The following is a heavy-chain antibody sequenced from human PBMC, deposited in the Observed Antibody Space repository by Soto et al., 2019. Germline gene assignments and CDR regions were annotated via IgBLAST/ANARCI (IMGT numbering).Heavy chain of an antibody. J-gene: IGHJ4*02. V-gene: IGHV3-33*01. Sequence: GGSLRLSCAASGFTFSSYGMHWVRQAPGKGLEWVAVIWYDGSNKYYADSVKGRFTISRDNSKNTLYLQMNSLRAEDTAVYYCARTPLRYYDFWSGPYYFDYWGQGTLVTVS. D-gene: IGHD3-3*01. CDR2: IWYDGSNK. CDR1: GFTFSSYG. CDR3: ARTPLRYYDFWSGPYYFDY.